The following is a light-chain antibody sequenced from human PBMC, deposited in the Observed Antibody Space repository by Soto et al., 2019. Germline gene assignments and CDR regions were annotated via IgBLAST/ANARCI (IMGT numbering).Light chain of an antibody. CDR2: ADN. CDR1: SSNIGSNS. Sequence: QSALTQPPSASGTPGQRVSISCSGSSSNIGSNSVQWHQQLPGTAPNLLIYADNQRPSGVPDRFSGSKSGTSASLAITGLQSGDEADYYCAAWDDSLNGFVFVTGTKVTV. J-gene: IGLJ1*01. V-gene: IGLV1-44*01. CDR3: AAWDDSLNGFV.